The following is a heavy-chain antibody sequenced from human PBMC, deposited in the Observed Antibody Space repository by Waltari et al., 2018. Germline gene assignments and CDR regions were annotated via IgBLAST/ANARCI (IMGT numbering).Heavy chain of an antibody. V-gene: IGHV3-23*01. CDR3: AKYANPSSYLDY. CDR1: GFTLSPRS. CDR2: INDAGGWT. D-gene: IGHD6-6*01. J-gene: IGHJ4*02. Sequence: EVQVLESGGGLVQPGGPLGLPCADHGFTLSPRSMGWVRQAPWKGLDWLSAINDAGGWTSHADSVRGRFTISRDNSKNILYLQMNDLRVEDTAIYYCAKYANPSSYLDYWGQGTLVTVSS.